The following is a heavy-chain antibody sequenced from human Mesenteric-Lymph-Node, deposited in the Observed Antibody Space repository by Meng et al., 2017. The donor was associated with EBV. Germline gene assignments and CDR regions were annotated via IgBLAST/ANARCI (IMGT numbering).Heavy chain of an antibody. CDR1: GGSFSSYY. Sequence: HVQLQQWGQRLLKPSETLSLTRAVYGGSFSSYYWNYIRQPPGKGLEWIGEIIHSGRTNYNPSLKSRVTISVDTSKNQFSVKVNSLTVADTAVYYCARIYFRGFDSGAFQYYFDLWGQGTLVTVSS. J-gene: IGHJ4*02. CDR3: ARIYFRGFDSGAFQYYFDL. CDR2: IIHSGRT. V-gene: IGHV4-34*12. D-gene: IGHD2/OR15-2a*01.